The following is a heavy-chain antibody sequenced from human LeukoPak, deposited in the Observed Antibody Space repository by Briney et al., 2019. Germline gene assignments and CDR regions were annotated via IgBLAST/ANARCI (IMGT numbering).Heavy chain of an antibody. V-gene: IGHV4-59*12. J-gene: IGHJ4*02. CDR2: IYYSGST. D-gene: IGHD5-18*01. CDR3: ARLLDTAMVSFDY. Sequence: SETLSLTCSVSGGSISSYYWSWIRQPPGKGLEWIGYIYYSGSTYYNPSLKSRVTISVDTSKNQFSLKLSSVTAADTAVYYCARLLDTAMVSFDYWGQGTLVTVSS. CDR1: GGSISSYY.